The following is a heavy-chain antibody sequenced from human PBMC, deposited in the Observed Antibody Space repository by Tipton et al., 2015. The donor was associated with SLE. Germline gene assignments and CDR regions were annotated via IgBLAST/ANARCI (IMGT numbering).Heavy chain of an antibody. CDR3: ARPPDYYDSSGLDY. J-gene: IGHJ4*02. CDR1: GFTFSNYA. Sequence: SLRLSCAGSGFTFSNYAMSWVRQAPGKGLEWVSAISGSGSNTYYGDSVKGRFTISRDNAKNSLYLQMNSLRAEDTAVYYCARPPDYYDSSGLDYWGQGTLVTASS. D-gene: IGHD3-22*01. V-gene: IGHV3-21*01. CDR2: ISGSGSNT.